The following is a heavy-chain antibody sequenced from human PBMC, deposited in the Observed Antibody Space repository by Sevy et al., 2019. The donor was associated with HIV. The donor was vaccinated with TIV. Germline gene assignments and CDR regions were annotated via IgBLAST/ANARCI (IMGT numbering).Heavy chain of an antibody. J-gene: IGHJ4*02. CDR3: ARDSPATVYGDFFDY. CDR2: IYHSGST. V-gene: IGHV4-38-2*02. Sequence: SETLSLTYTVSGYSISSGYYWGWIRQPPGKGLEWIGSIYHSGSTYYNPSLKSRVTISVDTSKNQFSLKLSSVTAADTAVYYCARDSPATVYGDFFDYWGQGTLVTVSS. CDR1: GYSISSGYY. D-gene: IGHD4-17*01.